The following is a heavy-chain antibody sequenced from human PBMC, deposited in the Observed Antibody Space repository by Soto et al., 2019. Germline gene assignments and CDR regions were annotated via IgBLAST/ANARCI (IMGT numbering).Heavy chain of an antibody. CDR1: GFTFSNYA. D-gene: IGHD2-2*01. Sequence: EVQLLESGGGLVQPGGSLRISCVGSGFTFSNYAMNWVRQTPGKGLEWVSTISGGGDKTFDADTVKGRFTISRDNSKNAVNLQMNSLRADDTAVYYCARKVLGSTSRPDWWYFDLWGRGTLVTVSS. CDR2: ISGGGDKT. V-gene: IGHV3-23*01. CDR3: ARKVLGSTSRPDWWYFDL. J-gene: IGHJ2*01.